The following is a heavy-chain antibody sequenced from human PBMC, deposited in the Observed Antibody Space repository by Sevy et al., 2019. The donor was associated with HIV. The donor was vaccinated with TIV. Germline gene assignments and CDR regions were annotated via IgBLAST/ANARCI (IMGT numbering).Heavy chain of an antibody. J-gene: IGHJ6*02. CDR3: ARVGGYTDQGMDV. Sequence: GGSLRLSCAASGFTFSTYDMNWVRQAPGKGVEWISYISSSSSNIYYADSVKGRFTISRDNAKNSLFVQMHSLRAEDTAVYYCARVGGYTDQGMDVWGQGTTVTVSS. V-gene: IGHV3-48*01. CDR1: GFTFSTYD. CDR2: ISSSSSNI. D-gene: IGHD5-12*01.